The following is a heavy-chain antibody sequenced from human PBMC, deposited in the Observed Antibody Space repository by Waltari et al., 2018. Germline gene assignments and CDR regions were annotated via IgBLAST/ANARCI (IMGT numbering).Heavy chain of an antibody. CDR3: ARLGRIGASPQTYYCDY. V-gene: IGHV4-59*08. CDR1: GGSISSYY. CDR2: ISYSGST. J-gene: IGHJ4*02. D-gene: IGHD5-12*01. Sequence: QVQLQESGPGLVKPSETLSLTCTVSGGSISSYYWSWIRQPPGKGLDWIGYISYSGSTNYHPSLKSRVTISVDTSKNQFSLKLSSVSAADTAVYYCARLGRIGASPQTYYCDYWGQGTLVTVSS.